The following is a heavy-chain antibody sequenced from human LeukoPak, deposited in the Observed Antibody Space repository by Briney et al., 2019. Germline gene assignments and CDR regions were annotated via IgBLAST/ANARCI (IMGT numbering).Heavy chain of an antibody. CDR1: GGSISSYY. V-gene: IGHV4-59*01. Sequence: PSETLSLTFTVSGGSISSYYWSWIRQPPGKGLEWIGYIYYSGSTNYNPSLKSRVTISVDTSKNQFSLKLSSVTAADTAVYYCARGLRWDDAFDIWGQGTMVTVSS. D-gene: IGHD4-23*01. J-gene: IGHJ3*02. CDR2: IYYSGST. CDR3: ARGLRWDDAFDI.